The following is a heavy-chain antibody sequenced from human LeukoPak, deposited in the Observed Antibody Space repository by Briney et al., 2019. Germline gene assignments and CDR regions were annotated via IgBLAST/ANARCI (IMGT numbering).Heavy chain of an antibody. D-gene: IGHD3-22*01. Sequence: SVEVSCKASGGTFSSYAISWVRQAPGQGLEWMGRIIPIFGTANYAQKFQGRVTITTDESTSTAYMELSSLRSEDTAVYYCARDRYYDSSGYYYWGQGTLVTVSS. CDR1: GGTFSSYA. J-gene: IGHJ4*02. CDR2: IIPIFGTA. V-gene: IGHV1-69*05. CDR3: ARDRYYDSSGYYY.